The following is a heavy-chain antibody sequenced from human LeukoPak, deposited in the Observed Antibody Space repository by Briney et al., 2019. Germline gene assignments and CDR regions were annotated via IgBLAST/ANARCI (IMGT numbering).Heavy chain of an antibody. CDR3: ARDQTYYDFLSVRASPPLDV. Sequence: GESLRLSCAASGFPLDDYGMSWVRQAPGKGLEWVSGINWNGGSTGYADSVKGRFTISRDNAKNSLYLQMNSLRAEDTALDYCARDQTYYDFLSVRASPPLDVWGEGTTVTVSS. D-gene: IGHD3-3*01. CDR1: GFPLDDYG. J-gene: IGHJ6*04. V-gene: IGHV3-20*04. CDR2: INWNGGST.